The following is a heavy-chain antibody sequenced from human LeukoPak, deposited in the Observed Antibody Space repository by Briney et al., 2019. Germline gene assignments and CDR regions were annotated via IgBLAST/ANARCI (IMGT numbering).Heavy chain of an antibody. V-gene: IGHV1-2*02. D-gene: IGHD2-2*01. CDR2: INPSRGGT. CDR1: GYTFTDYY. CDR3: ARDGESDIVVVPAAPLRNYYYMDV. J-gene: IGHJ6*03. Sequence: GASVKVSCKASGYTFTDYYMHWLRQAPGQGLEWMGWINPSRGGTNYAQKFQARVTMTRDTSISTAYMELSRLRSDDTAVYYCARDGESDIVVVPAAPLRNYYYMDVWGKGTTVTVSS.